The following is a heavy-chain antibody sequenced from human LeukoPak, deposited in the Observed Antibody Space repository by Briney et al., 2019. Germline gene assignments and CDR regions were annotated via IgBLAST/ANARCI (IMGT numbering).Heavy chain of an antibody. CDR1: GGSITSTNY. D-gene: IGHD6-13*01. V-gene: IGHV4-4*02. Sequence: SGTLSLTCGVSGGSITSTNYWTWVRQPPGKGLEWIGEANLQGTTNYNPSLMGRVAISVDMSENHISLQLTSVTAADTAVYYCARVPAAGTGPDYWGQGTLSPSPQ. CDR2: ANLQGTT. J-gene: IGHJ4*02. CDR3: ARVPAAGTGPDY.